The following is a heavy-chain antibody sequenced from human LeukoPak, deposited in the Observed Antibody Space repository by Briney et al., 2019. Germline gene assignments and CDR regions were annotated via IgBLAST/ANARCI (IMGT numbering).Heavy chain of an antibody. J-gene: IGHJ4*02. V-gene: IGHV1-2*02. Sequence: ASVKVPCKASGYTFTDYYIHWVRQAPGQGLEWMGWINPNSGGTNYAQNFQGRVTMTRDTYITTAYMDLSRLRLDDTAVYYCAVGRRTDFDYWGQGTLVTASS. D-gene: IGHD1-26*01. CDR3: AVGRRTDFDY. CDR1: GYTFTDYY. CDR2: INPNSGGT.